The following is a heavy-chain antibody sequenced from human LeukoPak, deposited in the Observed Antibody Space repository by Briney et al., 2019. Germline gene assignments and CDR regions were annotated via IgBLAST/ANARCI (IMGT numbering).Heavy chain of an antibody. CDR3: ARVPQGYCSGGTCYDY. Sequence: ASVKVSCKASGYTFTGYYMQWVRQAPGQGLEWMGWIEPNSGGTNSAQKFQGRVTMTRDTCISTAYMELRRLRSDDTAIYYCARVPQGYCSGGTCYDYWGQGTLVTVSS. J-gene: IGHJ4*02. CDR1: GYTFTGYY. CDR2: IEPNSGGT. D-gene: IGHD2-15*01. V-gene: IGHV1-2*02.